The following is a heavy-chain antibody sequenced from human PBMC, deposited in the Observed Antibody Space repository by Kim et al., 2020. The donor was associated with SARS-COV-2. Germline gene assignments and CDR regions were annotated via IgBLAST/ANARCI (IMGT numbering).Heavy chain of an antibody. CDR2: INSNVSQT. Sequence: GGSLRLSCAASGFTFSTYWMRWVRQAPGKGRVWVSSINSNVSQTNYADSVKGRFSISRDNAKNTLYLQMNSLIATDTATYFCTKAVPAFWGVWDQGT. J-gene: IGHJ3*01. V-gene: IGHV3-74*01. CDR1: GFTFSTYW. D-gene: IGHD3-16*01. CDR3: TKAVPAFWGV.